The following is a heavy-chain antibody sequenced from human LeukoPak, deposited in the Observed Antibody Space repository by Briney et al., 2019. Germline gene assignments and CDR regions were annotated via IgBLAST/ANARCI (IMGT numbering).Heavy chain of an antibody. CDR3: ARYSGSYLDCFDY. CDR2: IKQDGSEK. Sequence: GSLRLSCAASGFTFSSYWMSWVRQAPGKGLEWVANIKQDGSEKYYVDSVKGRFTISRDNAKNSLYLQMNSLRAEDTAVYYCARYSGSYLDCFDYWGQGTPVTVSS. CDR1: GFTFSSYW. D-gene: IGHD1-26*01. J-gene: IGHJ4*02. V-gene: IGHV3-7*01.